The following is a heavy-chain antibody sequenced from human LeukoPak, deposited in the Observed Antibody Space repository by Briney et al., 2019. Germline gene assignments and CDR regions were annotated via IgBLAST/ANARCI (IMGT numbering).Heavy chain of an antibody. CDR1: GFTFDDYA. CDR3: ARAPGYSSSWYYYYYGMDV. Sequence: GRCLRLSCAASGFTFDDYAMHWVREAPGKRLEWVSRISGDGGSTYYADSVKGRFTISRDNSKNSLYLQMNSLRTEDTALYYCARAPGYSSSWYYYYYGMDVWGQGTTVTVSS. V-gene: IGHV3-43*02. D-gene: IGHD6-13*01. J-gene: IGHJ6*02. CDR2: ISGDGGST.